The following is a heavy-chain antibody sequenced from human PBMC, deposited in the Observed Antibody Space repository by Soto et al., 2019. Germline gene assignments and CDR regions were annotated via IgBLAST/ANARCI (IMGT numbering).Heavy chain of an antibody. Sequence: PGESLKISCKGSGYSFTSYWIGWVRQMPGKGLEWMGIIYPGDSDTRYSPSFQGQVTISADKSISTAYLQWSSLKASDTAMYYCARGGSGYYDYVWGSYRYYALDYWGQGTLVTVSS. CDR1: GYSFTSYW. D-gene: IGHD3-16*02. CDR2: IYPGDSDT. CDR3: ARGGSGYYDYVWGSYRYYALDY. V-gene: IGHV5-51*01. J-gene: IGHJ4*02.